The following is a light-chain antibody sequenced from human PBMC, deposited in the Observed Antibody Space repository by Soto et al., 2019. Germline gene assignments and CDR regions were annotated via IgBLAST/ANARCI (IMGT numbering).Light chain of an antibody. Sequence: EILMTQSRATLSVSPGERATLSCRPSQTVSSNVAGYQQRPGQAPTLLIYGASTRSTGIPARFSGSGSVTELTLTISSLQSEDFALYYCQLYNPRWTFGKGTKLDIK. V-gene: IGKV3-15*01. J-gene: IGKJ1*01. CDR1: QTVSSN. CDR3: QLYNPRWT. CDR2: GAS.